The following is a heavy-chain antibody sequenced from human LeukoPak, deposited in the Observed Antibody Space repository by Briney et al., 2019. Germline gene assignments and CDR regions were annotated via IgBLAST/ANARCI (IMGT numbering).Heavy chain of an antibody. CDR1: GFAFSSYA. Sequence: GGSLRLSCAASGFAFSSYAMSWVRQAPGKGLEWVSAISGSGGSTYYADSVKGRFTISRDNSKNTLYLQMNSLRAEDTAVYYCAKDSGSGSYYDYWGQGTLVTVSS. V-gene: IGHV3-23*01. J-gene: IGHJ4*02. CDR3: AKDSGSGSYYDY. CDR2: ISGSGGST. D-gene: IGHD3-10*01.